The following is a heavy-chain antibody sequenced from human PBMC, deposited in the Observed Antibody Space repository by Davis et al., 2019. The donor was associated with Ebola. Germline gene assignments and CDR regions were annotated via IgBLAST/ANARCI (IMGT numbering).Heavy chain of an antibody. CDR1: GFTFSGSA. CDR3: TLTVTTIDY. CDR2: IRSKANSYAT. J-gene: IGHJ4*02. V-gene: IGHV3-73*01. D-gene: IGHD4-17*01. Sequence: GESLKISCVASGFTFSGSAMHWVRQASGNGLEWVGRIRSKANSYATAYAASVKGRFTISRDDSKNTAYLQMNSLKTEDTAVYYCTLTVTTIDYWGQGTLVTVSS.